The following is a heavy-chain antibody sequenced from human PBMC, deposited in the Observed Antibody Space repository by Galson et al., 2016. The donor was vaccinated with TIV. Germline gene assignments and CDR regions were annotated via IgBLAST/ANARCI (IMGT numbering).Heavy chain of an antibody. Sequence: PALVKPTQTLTLTCTFSGFSLTTIGVGVAWLRQPPGKALECIAVVYWEDDERYSPSLRSRLTVTKGTSKNQVGLTMTNMHPVDTATYYCAHRRTTGSGGTFDIWGQGTMVTVSS. V-gene: IGHV2-5*02. J-gene: IGHJ3*02. CDR3: AHRRTTGSGGTFDI. CDR1: GFSLTTIGVG. CDR2: VYWEDDE. D-gene: IGHD1-1*01.